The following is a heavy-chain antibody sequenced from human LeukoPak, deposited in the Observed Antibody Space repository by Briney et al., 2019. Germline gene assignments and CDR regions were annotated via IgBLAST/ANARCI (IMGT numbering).Heavy chain of an antibody. J-gene: IGHJ3*02. CDR1: GFTFSSYG. CDR2: IPYDGSNK. Sequence: AGKSLRLSCAASGFTFSSYGMHWVRQAPGKGLEWVAFIPYDGSNKYHADSVKGRFTISRDNSKNTLYLQMNSLRAEDTAVYYCAKDFRPVQPLSFDIWGQGTMVTVSS. V-gene: IGHV3-30*02. CDR3: AKDFRPVQPLSFDI. D-gene: IGHD5-18*01.